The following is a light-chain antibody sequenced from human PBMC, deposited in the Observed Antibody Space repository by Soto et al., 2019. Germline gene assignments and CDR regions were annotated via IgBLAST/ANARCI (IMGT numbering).Light chain of an antibody. CDR2: DVS. Sequence: DIQMTQSPSSLSASVGDRVTITCRASRAINKYLAWYQQKPGKVPKLLIYDVSTLQSGVPSRFSGSGFGTEFILTISSLQPEDVATYYCQRYNNAPQAFGPGTKVEMK. V-gene: IGKV1-27*01. CDR3: QRYNNAPQA. CDR1: RAINKY. J-gene: IGKJ1*01.